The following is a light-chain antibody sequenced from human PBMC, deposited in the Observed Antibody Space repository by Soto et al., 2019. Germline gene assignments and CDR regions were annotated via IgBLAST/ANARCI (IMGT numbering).Light chain of an antibody. CDR3: QKYNSAPFT. Sequence: DIQMTQSPSSLSASVGDRVTITCRASQGISNYLAWYQQKPGKVPKLLIYAASTLQSGVPSRFSGSGSGTDFTITISSLQHEDDATYYGQKYNSAPFTFGPGTKVDIK. CDR1: QGISNY. CDR2: AAS. J-gene: IGKJ3*01. V-gene: IGKV1-27*01.